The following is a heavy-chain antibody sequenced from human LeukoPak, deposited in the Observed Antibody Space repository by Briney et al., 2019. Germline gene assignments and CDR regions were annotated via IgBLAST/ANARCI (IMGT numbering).Heavy chain of an antibody. CDR2: INPNSGGT. CDR1: GYTFTGYY. J-gene: IGHJ4*02. D-gene: IGHD5-24*01. Sequence: GASVKVSCKASGYTFTGYYMHWVRQAPGQGLEWMGWINPNSGGTNYAQKFQGRVTMTRDTSISAVYMELSRLRSDDTAVYYCARDGTGVYNLVQYWGQGTLFTVSS. V-gene: IGHV1-2*02. CDR3: ARDGTGVYNLVQY.